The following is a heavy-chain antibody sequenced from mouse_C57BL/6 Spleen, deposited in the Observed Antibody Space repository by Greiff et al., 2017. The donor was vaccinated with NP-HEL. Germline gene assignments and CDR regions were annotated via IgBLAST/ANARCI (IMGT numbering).Heavy chain of an antibody. V-gene: IGHV2-3*01. Sequence: QVQLQQSGPGLVAPSQSLSITCTVSGFSLTSYGVSWVRQPPGKGLEWLGVIWGDGSTNYHSALISRLSISKDNSKSQVFLKLNSLQTDDTATYYCAKPGGFYYGNYGGAMDYWGQGTSVTVSS. CDR1: GFSLTSYG. CDR2: IWGDGST. J-gene: IGHJ4*01. D-gene: IGHD2-1*01. CDR3: AKPGGFYYGNYGGAMDY.